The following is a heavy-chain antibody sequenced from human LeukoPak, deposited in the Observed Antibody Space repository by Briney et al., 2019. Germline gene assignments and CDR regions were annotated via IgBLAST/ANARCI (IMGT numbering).Heavy chain of an antibody. Sequence: PGGSLRLSCAASGFTFSSYWMHWVRQAPGKGLVWVSRINSDGSSTSYADSVKGRFTISRDNAKNTLHLQMNSLRAEDTAVYYCARAALYDFWSGNYYYMDVWGKGTTVTVSS. CDR2: INSDGSST. CDR1: GFTFSSYW. D-gene: IGHD3-3*01. V-gene: IGHV3-74*01. CDR3: ARAALYDFWSGNYYYMDV. J-gene: IGHJ6*03.